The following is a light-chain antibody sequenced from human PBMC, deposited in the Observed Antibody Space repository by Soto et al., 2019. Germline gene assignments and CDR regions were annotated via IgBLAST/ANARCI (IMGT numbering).Light chain of an antibody. V-gene: IGLV1-44*01. CDR3: AAWDDSLNAVV. CDR2: SSD. Sequence: QSVLTQPPSASGTPGQRVTISCSGTRSNIGGHAVNWYQQLPGTAPKRLIFSSDQRPSGVPDRFSGSKSGTSASLAISGLQSEDEADYLCAAWDDSLNAVVFGGGTKVTV. CDR1: RSNIGGHA. J-gene: IGLJ2*01.